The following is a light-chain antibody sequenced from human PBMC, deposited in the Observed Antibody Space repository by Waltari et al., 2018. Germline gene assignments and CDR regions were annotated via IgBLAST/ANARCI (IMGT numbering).Light chain of an antibody. CDR2: DAS. CDR3: QQRTDWLS. CDR1: QSISTY. Sequence: EIVLTQSPATLSLSPGERATLSCRDIQSISTYLAWYQQKPGQPPRLLIYDASNRATGIPARFSGRGSGTDFTLTISSLEPEDFAIYYCQQRTDWLSFGGGTKVEIK. V-gene: IGKV3-11*01. J-gene: IGKJ4*01.